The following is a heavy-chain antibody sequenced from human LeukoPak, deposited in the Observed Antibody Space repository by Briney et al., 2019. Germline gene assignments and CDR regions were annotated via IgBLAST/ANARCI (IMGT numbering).Heavy chain of an antibody. CDR2: IHSSGTT. CDR1: GFTVSSNY. D-gene: IGHD3-10*01. Sequence: GGSLRLSCAASGFTVSSNYMSWVRQAPVKGLEWVSVIHSSGTTVYASSVKGRFTISRDHSKNTLYLQMNGLRAEDSGVYYCAGRDRGYYYGLDLWGQGTTVTVSS. V-gene: IGHV3-66*01. J-gene: IGHJ6*02. CDR3: AGRDRGYYYGLDL.